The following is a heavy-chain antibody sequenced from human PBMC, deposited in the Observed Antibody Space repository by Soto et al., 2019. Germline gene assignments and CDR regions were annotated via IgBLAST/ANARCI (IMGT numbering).Heavy chain of an antibody. J-gene: IGHJ4*02. Sequence: SLRLSCAASGFTFSSYAMSWVRQAPGKGLEWVSAISGSGGSTYYADSVKGRFTISRDNSKNTLYLQMNSLRAEDTAVYYCAKDFLPYYGSGSYSFDYWGQGTLVTVSS. CDR1: GFTFSSYA. D-gene: IGHD3-10*01. CDR2: ISGSGGST. CDR3: AKDFLPYYGSGSYSFDY. V-gene: IGHV3-23*01.